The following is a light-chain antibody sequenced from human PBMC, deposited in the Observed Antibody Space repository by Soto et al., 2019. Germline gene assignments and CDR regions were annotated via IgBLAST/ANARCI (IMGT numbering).Light chain of an antibody. CDR2: AAS. J-gene: IGKJ1*01. Sequence: EIVMTQSPATLSVSPGERATLSCRASQSVNSNLAWYQQKPGQAPRLLIYAASSRATGIPARFSGSGSGTEFTLTIGSLQSGDFAIYFCQQYNNRPPWTFGQGTKVERK. CDR3: QQYNNRPPWT. CDR1: QSVNSN. V-gene: IGKV3-15*01.